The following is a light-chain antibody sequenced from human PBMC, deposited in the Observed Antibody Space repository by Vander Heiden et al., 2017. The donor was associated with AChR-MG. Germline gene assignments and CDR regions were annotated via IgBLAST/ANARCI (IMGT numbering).Light chain of an antibody. V-gene: IGKV3-11*01. J-gene: IGKJ4*02. Sequence: DIVLTQSPATLSLSPGERATLSCRASESVDSYLAWYQQKPGQAPRLLIYDASDRATGIPARFSGSGSGTRFTLTISSLEPEDFAIYYCQHRRNWPLRFGGGTKVEIK. CDR1: ESVDSY. CDR2: DAS. CDR3: QHRRNWPLR.